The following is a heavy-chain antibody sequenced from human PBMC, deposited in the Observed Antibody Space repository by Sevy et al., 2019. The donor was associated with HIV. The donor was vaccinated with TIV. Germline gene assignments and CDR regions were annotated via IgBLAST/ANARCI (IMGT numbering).Heavy chain of an antibody. V-gene: IGHV3-33*01. CDR3: ARWGDYRRMDV. Sequence: GGSLRLSCAASGFTFSSHGMHWVRQAPGKGLEWVAVIWYDGSERYYGDSVKGRFTISRDNSKNTLYLQMNSLRAEDTAVYYCARWGDYRRMDVWGQGTTVTVSS. D-gene: IGHD3-10*01. J-gene: IGHJ6*02. CDR2: IWYDGSER. CDR1: GFTFSSHG.